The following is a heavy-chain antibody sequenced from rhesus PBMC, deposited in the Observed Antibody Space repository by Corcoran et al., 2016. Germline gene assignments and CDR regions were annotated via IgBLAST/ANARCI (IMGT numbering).Heavy chain of an antibody. Sequence: QVQLQESGPGLVKPSETLSLTCAVSGGSISSNYWSWIRQAPGKGRGWIGRIYGRGGSTDDSPSHKERVTISTDTTKNQFALKLRSVTAADTAVYYCARDKDNIWTGYFDYWGQGVLVTVSS. CDR3: ARDKDNIWTGYFDY. V-gene: IGHV4-160*01. CDR2: IYGRGGST. J-gene: IGHJ4*01. CDR1: GGSISSNY. D-gene: IGHD3-3*01.